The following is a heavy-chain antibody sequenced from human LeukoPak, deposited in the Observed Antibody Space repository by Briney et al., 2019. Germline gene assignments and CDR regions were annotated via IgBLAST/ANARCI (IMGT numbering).Heavy chain of an antibody. J-gene: IGHJ4*02. CDR3: AKAPVTTCSGAYCYPFDY. Sequence: GSLRLSCAASGFTFSNYWMHWVRQAPGKGLVWVSRIYNDGSSTSYADSVKGRFTISRDSSMNTLYLQMNSLRAGDAAVYYCAKAPVTTCSGAYCYPFDYWSQGTLVTVSS. CDR2: IYNDGSST. CDR1: GFTFSNYW. V-gene: IGHV3-74*01. D-gene: IGHD2-15*01.